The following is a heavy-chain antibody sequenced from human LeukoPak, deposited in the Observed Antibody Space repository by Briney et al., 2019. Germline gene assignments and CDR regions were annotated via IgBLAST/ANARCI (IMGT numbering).Heavy chain of an antibody. J-gene: IGHJ4*02. CDR2: IYYSGST. V-gene: IGHV4-39*01. D-gene: IGHD2-15*01. CDR3: ARGFGNIVVVVAAAYFDY. CDR1: GGSISSSSYY. Sequence: SETLSLTCTVSGGSISSSSYYWGWIRQPPGKGLEWIGSIYYSGSTYYNPSLKSRVTISVDTSKNQFSLKLSSVTAADTAVYYCARGFGNIVVVVAAAYFDYWGQGTLVTVSS.